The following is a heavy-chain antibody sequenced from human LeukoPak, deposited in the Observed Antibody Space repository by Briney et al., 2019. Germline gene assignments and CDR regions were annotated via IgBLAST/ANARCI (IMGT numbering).Heavy chain of an antibody. J-gene: IGHJ4*02. Sequence: GGSLRLSCAASGFTFNTYAMSWVRQAPGKGLEWVSGISGSGGTTYYADSVKGRYTISRDKSKNTLDLQMNSLRAEDTAVYYCAREQWLVSFDYWGQGTLVTVSS. CDR3: AREQWLVSFDY. D-gene: IGHD6-19*01. CDR1: GFTFNTYA. V-gene: IGHV3-23*01. CDR2: ISGSGGTT.